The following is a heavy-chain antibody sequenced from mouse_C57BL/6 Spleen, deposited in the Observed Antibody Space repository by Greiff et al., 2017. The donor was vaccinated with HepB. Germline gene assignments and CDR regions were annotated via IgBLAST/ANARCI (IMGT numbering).Heavy chain of an antibody. CDR3: ARSSSYWAMDY. J-gene: IGHJ4*01. CDR1: GFNIKNTY. Sequence: VTLKESVAELVRPGASVKLSCTASGFNIKNTYMHWVKQRPEQGLEWIGRIDPANGNTKYAPKFQGKATIPADTSSNTAYLQLSSLTSEDTAIYYCARSSSYWAMDYWGQGTSVTVSS. CDR2: IDPANGNT. V-gene: IGHV14-3*01. D-gene: IGHD1-1*01.